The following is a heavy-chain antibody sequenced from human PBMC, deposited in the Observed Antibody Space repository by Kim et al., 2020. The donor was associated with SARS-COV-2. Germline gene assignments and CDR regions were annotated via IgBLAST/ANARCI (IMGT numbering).Heavy chain of an antibody. J-gene: IGHJ6*02. CDR3: AKNRMDYYGMDV. Sequence: GGSLRLSCAASGFGFDKYAMHWVRQAPGKGLQWVARITGDGGKTFYADSVKGRFTISRDNSKNSLFLQMNSLRAEDTALYYCAKNRMDYYGMDVWGQGTTVTVSS. CDR2: ITGDGGKT. V-gene: IGHV3-43*02. CDR1: GFGFDKYA.